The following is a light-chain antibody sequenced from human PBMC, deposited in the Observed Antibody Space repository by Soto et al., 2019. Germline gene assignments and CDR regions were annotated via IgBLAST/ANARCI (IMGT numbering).Light chain of an antibody. CDR2: GVN. CDR1: SSDVGGYNY. J-gene: IGLJ1*01. Sequence: QSVLTQPPSASGSPGQSVTISCTGTSSDVGGYNYVSWYQQHPGKAPQLVIYGVNKRASGVPDRFSGSKSGNTASLTVSGLQAEDEADYYCSSYAGSNILYVFGTVTKLTVL. V-gene: IGLV2-8*01. CDR3: SSYAGSNILYV.